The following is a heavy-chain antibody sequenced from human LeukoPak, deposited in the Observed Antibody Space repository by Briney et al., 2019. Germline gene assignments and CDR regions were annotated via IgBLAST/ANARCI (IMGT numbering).Heavy chain of an antibody. Sequence: GGSLRLSCAASGFPFSSYGMHWVRQAPGKGLEWVARLVYDARSDYANSVKGRFTISRDNSKNTLYLQMNSLRAEDTAVYYCARRGSTPGDYWGQGTLVTVSS. CDR2: LVYDARS. D-gene: IGHD6-13*01. J-gene: IGHJ4*02. CDR1: GFPFSSYG. V-gene: IGHV3-33*01. CDR3: ARRGSTPGDY.